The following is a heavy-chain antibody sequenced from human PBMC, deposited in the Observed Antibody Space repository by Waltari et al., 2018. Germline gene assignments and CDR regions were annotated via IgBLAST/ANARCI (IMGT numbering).Heavy chain of an antibody. D-gene: IGHD3-22*01. CDR2: RRNTGRT. CDR1: GDFPSDDH. CDR3: ARLPTKYYDSLGWGFFDQ. Sequence: QVQLQESGPGLVKPSETLSLTCTASGDFPSDDHWTWIRQAPGKGLEWIAYRRNTGRTKCTPSLESRVTVSAVTSKKQFSLRLTSVTAADTAVYYCARLPTKYYDSLGWGFFDQWGQGILVTVSS. J-gene: IGHJ4*02. V-gene: IGHV4-59*08.